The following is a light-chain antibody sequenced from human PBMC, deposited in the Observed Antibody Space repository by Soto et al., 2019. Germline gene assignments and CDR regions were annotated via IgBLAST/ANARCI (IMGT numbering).Light chain of an antibody. J-gene: IGLJ1*01. Sequence: QSVLTQPRSVSGSPGQSVTISCTGTSSDVGGYNFVSWYQQHPGKAPKFMIYDVTKRPSVVPDRFSGSKSGNTASLTISGLQAEDEADYYCCSYVGSYTSYVFGTGTQLTVL. CDR1: SSDVGGYNF. CDR3: CSYVGSYTSYV. CDR2: DVT. V-gene: IGLV2-11*01.